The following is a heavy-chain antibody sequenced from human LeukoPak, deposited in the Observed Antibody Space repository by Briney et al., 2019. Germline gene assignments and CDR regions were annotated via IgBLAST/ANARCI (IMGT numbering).Heavy chain of an antibody. CDR1: GFTVSSNY. Sequence: GGSLRLSCAASGFTVSSNYMSWVRQAPGKGLEWVSVIYSGGSTYYADSVKGRFTISRDNSKNTLYLQMNSLRAEDTAVYYCARERSIAADAFDIWGQGTMVTVSS. J-gene: IGHJ3*02. V-gene: IGHV3-66*01. CDR2: IYSGGST. D-gene: IGHD6-13*01. CDR3: ARERSIAADAFDI.